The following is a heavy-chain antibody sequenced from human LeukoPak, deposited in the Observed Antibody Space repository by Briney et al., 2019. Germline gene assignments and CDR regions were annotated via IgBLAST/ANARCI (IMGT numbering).Heavy chain of an antibody. V-gene: IGHV4-39*07. Sequence: SETLSLTCTVSGGSISSSSYYWGWIRQPPGKGLEWIGSIYYSGSTYYNPSLKSRVTISVDTSKNQFSLKLSSVTAADTAVYYCARDIYYDSSGYYGSVYWDQGTLVTVSS. CDR1: GGSISSSSYY. CDR2: IYYSGST. J-gene: IGHJ4*02. D-gene: IGHD3-22*01. CDR3: ARDIYYDSSGYYGSVY.